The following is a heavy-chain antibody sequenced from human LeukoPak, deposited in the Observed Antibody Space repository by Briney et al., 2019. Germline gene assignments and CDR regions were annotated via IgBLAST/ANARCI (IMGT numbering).Heavy chain of an antibody. CDR1: GFTFSSYA. V-gene: IGHV3-23*01. CDR2: INGSGGGT. Sequence: GGSLRLSCAASGFTFSSYAVSWVRQAPGKGLEWVSAINGSGGGTYYADSVKGRFTISRDNSEKMLYLQMNSLSTEDTAVYYCAKTTTGYSSGRYPGWPVDYWGQGTLVTVSS. J-gene: IGHJ4*02. D-gene: IGHD6-19*01. CDR3: AKTTTGYSSGRYPGWPVDY.